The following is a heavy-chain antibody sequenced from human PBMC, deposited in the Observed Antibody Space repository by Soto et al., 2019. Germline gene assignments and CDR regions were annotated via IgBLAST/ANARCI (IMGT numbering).Heavy chain of an antibody. V-gene: IGHV1-18*01. J-gene: IGHJ5*02. CDR1: GYTFTSYG. CDR2: ISAYNGNT. Sequence: ASVKVSCKASGYTFTSYGISWVRQAPGQGLEWMGWISAYNGNTNYAQKLQGRVTMTTDTSTSTAYMELRSLRSDDTAVYYCARDGCISTSCYNWFDPWGQGTLVTVSS. D-gene: IGHD2-2*01. CDR3: ARDGCISTSCYNWFDP.